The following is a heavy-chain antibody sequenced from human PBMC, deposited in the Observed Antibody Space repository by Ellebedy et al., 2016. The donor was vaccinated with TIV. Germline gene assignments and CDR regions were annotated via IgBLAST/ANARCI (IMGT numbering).Heavy chain of an antibody. D-gene: IGHD2-2*03. Sequence: GESLKISCEASGFTFGSYSMSWVRQAPGKGLEWLANIKQDGSDKNYMDSVKGRFSISRDNSKNSLYLQMDSLTAEDTAVYYCVRGSGYCTSNTYSDNWGQGTLVTVSS. CDR2: IKQDGSDK. CDR3: VRGSGYCTSNTYSDN. V-gene: IGHV3-7*03. J-gene: IGHJ4*02. CDR1: GFTFGSYS.